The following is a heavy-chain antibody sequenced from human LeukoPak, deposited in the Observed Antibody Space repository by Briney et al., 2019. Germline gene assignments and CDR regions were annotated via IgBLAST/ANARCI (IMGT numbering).Heavy chain of an antibody. CDR2: ISSSSSYI. CDR3: ARPAKSPYYYYGMDV. J-gene: IGHJ6*02. CDR1: GFTFSSYS. Sequence: GGSLRLSCAASGFTFSSYSMNWVRQAPGKGLEWVSSISSSSSYIYYADSVKGRFTISRDNAKNPLYLQMNSLRAEDTAVYYCARPAKSPYYYYGMDVWGQGTTVTVSS. V-gene: IGHV3-21*01.